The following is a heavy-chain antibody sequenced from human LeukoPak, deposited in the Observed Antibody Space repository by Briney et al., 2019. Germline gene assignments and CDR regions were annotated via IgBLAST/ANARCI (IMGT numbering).Heavy chain of an antibody. Sequence: ASVKVSCKASGYTFTSYGISWVRQAPGQGLEWLGWISAYTGNTDYAQKLQGRVTLTTEASTTTAYMDLRSPRSDDTALYFCARSAVTGTTYYFDYWGQGTLVTVSS. V-gene: IGHV1-18*01. CDR1: GYTFTSYG. D-gene: IGHD1-7*01. J-gene: IGHJ4*02. CDR3: ARSAVTGTTYYFDY. CDR2: ISAYTGNT.